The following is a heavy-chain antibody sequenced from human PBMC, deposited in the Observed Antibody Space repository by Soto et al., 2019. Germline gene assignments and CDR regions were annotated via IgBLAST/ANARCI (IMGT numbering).Heavy chain of an antibody. Sequence: GGSLRLSCAASGFTFSSYAMSWVRQAPGKGLEWVSAISGSGGSTYYADSVKGRFTISRDNSKNTLYLQMNSLRAEDTAVYYCAKDTSEYSGYGSGDYWGQGTLVTVSS. D-gene: IGHD5-12*01. CDR3: AKDTSEYSGYGSGDY. J-gene: IGHJ4*02. CDR1: GFTFSSYA. V-gene: IGHV3-23*01. CDR2: ISGSGGST.